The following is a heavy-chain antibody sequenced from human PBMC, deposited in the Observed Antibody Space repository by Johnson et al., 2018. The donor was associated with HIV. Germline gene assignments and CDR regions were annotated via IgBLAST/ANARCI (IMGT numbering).Heavy chain of an antibody. Sequence: VQLVESGGGVIRPGGSLRLSCAASGFTFVDYGMSWVRQAPGKGLEWVSGIHWNGGSTGYVDAGTGRVNISSDNAKNSLYLQLNSLRAEDTAVYYCAREGTYYYDNSGYNDAFDVWGQGTMVTVSS. CDR1: GFTFVDYG. D-gene: IGHD3-22*01. CDR2: IHWNGGST. V-gene: IGHV3-20*04. CDR3: AREGTYYYDNSGYNDAFDV. J-gene: IGHJ3*01.